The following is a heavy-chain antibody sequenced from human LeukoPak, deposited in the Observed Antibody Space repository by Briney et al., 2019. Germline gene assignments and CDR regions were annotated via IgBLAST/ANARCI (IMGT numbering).Heavy chain of an antibody. CDR2: IYSSGIT. CDR1: GGSISSGGYY. D-gene: IGHD2-2*01. Sequence: SETLSLTCTVSGGSISSGGYYWSWIRQHPGKGLEWIGYIYSSGITNYNPSLKSRVTISVDTSKNQFSLKLSSVTAADTAVYYCARDTSYCSSTNCHFNWFDPWGQGTLVTVSS. CDR3: ARDTSYCSSTNCHFNWFDP. J-gene: IGHJ5*02. V-gene: IGHV4-61*08.